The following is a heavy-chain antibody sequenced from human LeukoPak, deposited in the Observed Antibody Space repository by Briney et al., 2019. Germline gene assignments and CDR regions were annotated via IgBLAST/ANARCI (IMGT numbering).Heavy chain of an antibody. D-gene: IGHD3-3*01. CDR3: ARGYYDFWSGYYSYYFDY. J-gene: IGHJ4*02. CDR1: GYTFTAYY. Sequence: ASVRVSCKASGYTFTAYYMHWVRQAPGQGLEWMGWINPNSGGTNYAQKFQGRVTMTRDTSISTAYMELSRLRSDDTAVYYCARGYYDFWSGYYSYYFDYWGQGTLVTVSS. CDR2: INPNSGGT. V-gene: IGHV1-2*02.